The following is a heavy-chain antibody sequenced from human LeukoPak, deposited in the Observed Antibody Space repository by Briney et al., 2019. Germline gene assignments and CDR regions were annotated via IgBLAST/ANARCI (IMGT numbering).Heavy chain of an antibody. J-gene: IGHJ6*02. CDR1: GGSFSGYY. D-gene: IGHD3-10*01. CDR2: INHSGST. V-gene: IGHV4-34*01. Sequence: SETLSLTCAVYGGSFSGYYWSWIRQPPGKGLEWIGEINHSGSTNYNPSLKSRVTISVDTSKNQFSLKLSSVTAADTAVYYCARGLHYYGSGSFYYYYYGMDVWGQGTTVTVSS. CDR3: ARGLHYYGSGSFYYYYYGMDV.